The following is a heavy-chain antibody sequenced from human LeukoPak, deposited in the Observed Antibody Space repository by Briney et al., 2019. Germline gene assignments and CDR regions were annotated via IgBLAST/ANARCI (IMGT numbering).Heavy chain of an antibody. CDR1: GGSISSGSYY. CDR3: ARTPRSIMIWDY. V-gene: IGHV4-61*02. CDR2: IYTSGSI. Sequence: PSETLSLTCTVSGGSISSGSYYWSWIRQPAGKGLEWIGRIYTSGSINYNPSLKSRVTISVDTSKNQFSLKLSSVTAADTAVYYCARTPRSIMIWDYWGQGTLVTVS. J-gene: IGHJ4*02. D-gene: IGHD3/OR15-3a*01.